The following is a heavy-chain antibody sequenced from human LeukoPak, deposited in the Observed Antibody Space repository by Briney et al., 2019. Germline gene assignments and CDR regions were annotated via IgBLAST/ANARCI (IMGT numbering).Heavy chain of an antibody. V-gene: IGHV3-30*02. J-gene: IGHJ5*02. Sequence: GGSLRLSCAASGFTFSNYGVHWVRQAPGKGLEWVSFIRFDGSNKYYADSVKGRFTISRDNAKNSLYLQMNSLRAEDTAVYYCARDRLVGAGPYNWFDPWGQGTLVTVSS. CDR2: IRFDGSNK. CDR1: GFTFSNYG. CDR3: ARDRLVGAGPYNWFDP. D-gene: IGHD1-26*01.